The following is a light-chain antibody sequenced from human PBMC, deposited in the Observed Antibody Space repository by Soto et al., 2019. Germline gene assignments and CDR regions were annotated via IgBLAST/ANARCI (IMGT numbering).Light chain of an antibody. CDR1: QSISTY. V-gene: IGKV1-39*01. Sequence: DIQMTQSPPSLSASVGDRVTITCRASQSISTYLNWYQQKPGKAPTLLIYSASSLQSGVPSRFSGSGSGTDFTLTISSLQPEDFASYFCQQSYNCPLTFGPGTKVEIK. CDR2: SAS. CDR3: QQSYNCPLT. J-gene: IGKJ1*01.